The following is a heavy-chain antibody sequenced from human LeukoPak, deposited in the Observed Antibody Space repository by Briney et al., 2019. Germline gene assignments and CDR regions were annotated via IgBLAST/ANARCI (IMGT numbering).Heavy chain of an antibody. CDR1: GGTFSSYA. Sequence: AASVKVSCKASGGTFSSYAISWVRQAPGQGLEWMGGIIPIFGTANYAQKFQGRVTITADESTSTAYMELSSLRSEDTAVYYCATDLGSGSGAFDIWGQGTMVTVSS. V-gene: IGHV1-69*01. CDR2: IIPIFGTA. D-gene: IGHD3-10*01. J-gene: IGHJ3*02. CDR3: ATDLGSGSGAFDI.